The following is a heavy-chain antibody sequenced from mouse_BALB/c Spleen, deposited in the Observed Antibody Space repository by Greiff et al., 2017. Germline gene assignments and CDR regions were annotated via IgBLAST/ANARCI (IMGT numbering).Heavy chain of an antibody. J-gene: IGHJ1*01. CDR1: GFTFSSFG. V-gene: IGHV5-17*02. CDR3: ERWDCGGSPDGYFDV. CDR2: ISSGSSTI. Sequence: EVQLVESGGGLVPPGGSRKLSCAASGFTFSSFGMHWVRQAPEKGLEWVAYISSGSSTIYYADTVKGRFTISRDNPNNTLFLQMTSLRSEDTDMYYCERWDCGGSPDGYFDVWGAGTTVTVSS. D-gene: IGHD1-1*02.